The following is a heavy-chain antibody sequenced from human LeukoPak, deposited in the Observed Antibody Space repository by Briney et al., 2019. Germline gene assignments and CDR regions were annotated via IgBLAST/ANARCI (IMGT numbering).Heavy chain of an antibody. CDR3: ARHSGSFYFYYYMDV. D-gene: IGHD1-26*01. J-gene: IGHJ6*03. Sequence: PSETLSLTCTVSGGSISSGSYYWSWIRQPAGKGLEWIGRIYTSGSTNYNPSLKSRVTISVDTSKNQFSLKLSSVTAADTAVYYCARHSGSFYFYYYMDVWGKGTTVTVSS. CDR2: IYTSGST. CDR1: GGSISSGSYY. V-gene: IGHV4-61*02.